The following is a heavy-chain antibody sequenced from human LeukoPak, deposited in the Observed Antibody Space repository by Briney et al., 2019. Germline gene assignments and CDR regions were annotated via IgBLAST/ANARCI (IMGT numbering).Heavy chain of an antibody. D-gene: IGHD6-13*01. J-gene: IGHJ2*01. V-gene: IGHV4-4*07. CDR3: ARLTSSWYQDWYFDL. CDR2: IYTSGST. CDR1: SGSISNYD. Sequence: TSETLSLTCTVSSGSISNYDWSWIRQPAGKGLEWIGRIYTSGSTNYNPSLKSRVTMSVDTSKKQFSLKLSSVTAADTAVYYCARLTSSWYQDWYFDLWGRGTLVTVSS.